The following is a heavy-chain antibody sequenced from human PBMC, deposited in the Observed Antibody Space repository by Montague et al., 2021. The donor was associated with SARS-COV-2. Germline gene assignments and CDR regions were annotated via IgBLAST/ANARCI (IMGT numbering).Heavy chain of an antibody. CDR3: ARELTGYCSGGVCYSFDY. CDR1: GGSFSGYY. J-gene: IGHJ4*02. V-gene: IGHV4-34*01. CDR2: IKQSGST. D-gene: IGHD2-15*01. Sequence: SETLSLTCAVYGGSFSGYYWSWIRQPPGKGLEWIGEIKQSGSTNXNPSLKSRVTISVDTSKNQFSLKLSSVTAADTAVYYCARELTGYCSGGVCYSFDYWGQGTLVTVSS.